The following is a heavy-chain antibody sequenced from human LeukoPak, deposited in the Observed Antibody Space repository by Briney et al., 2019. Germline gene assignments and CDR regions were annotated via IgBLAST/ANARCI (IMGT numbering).Heavy chain of an antibody. J-gene: IGHJ1*01. CDR3: ARDLTFRTLYGSGSYLDA. Sequence: PSETLSLTCTVSGASISSSNSYWAWIRQPPGKGVEWIGSLYNGGSAHYNPSLESRVTISVVASKNQVSLRLISVTAADTAVYYCARDLTFRTLYGSGSYLDAWGQGALVTVSS. CDR2: LYNGGSA. CDR1: GASISSSNSY. D-gene: IGHD3-10*01. V-gene: IGHV4-39*07.